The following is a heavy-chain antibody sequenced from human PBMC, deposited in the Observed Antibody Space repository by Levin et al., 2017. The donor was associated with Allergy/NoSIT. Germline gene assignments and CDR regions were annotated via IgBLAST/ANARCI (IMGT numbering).Heavy chain of an antibody. D-gene: IGHD6-19*01. J-gene: IGHJ2*01. Sequence: GESLKISCAASGFTFSSYDMHWVRQAPGKGLEWVAAIGTAADTFYPDSVKGRFTISRENAMYSLYLEMNSLTAGDTAVYYCARDGAVAGRFMANWYFNLWGRGTLVTVSS. CDR3: ARDGAVAGRFMANWYFNL. V-gene: IGHV3-13*01. CDR1: GFTFSSYD. CDR2: IGTAADT.